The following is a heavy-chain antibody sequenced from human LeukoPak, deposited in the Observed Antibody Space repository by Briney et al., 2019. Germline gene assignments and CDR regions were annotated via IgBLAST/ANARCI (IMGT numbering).Heavy chain of an antibody. D-gene: IGHD4-11*01. Sequence: GGSLRLSCAASGLTVSSNYMNWVRQAPGKGLDWVSVIYSGGSTYYADSVKGRFTISRDNSKNTLSLQMNSLRAEDTAVYYCASGTYSNYGAYFDYWGQGTLVTVSS. CDR3: ASGTYSNYGAYFDY. CDR2: IYSGGST. J-gene: IGHJ4*02. CDR1: GLTVSSNY. V-gene: IGHV3-53*01.